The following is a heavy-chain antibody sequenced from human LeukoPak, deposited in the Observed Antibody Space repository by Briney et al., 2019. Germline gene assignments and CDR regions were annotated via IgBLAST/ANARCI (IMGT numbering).Heavy chain of an antibody. Sequence: GSAVTVSCKSSGGTFSSYAISRVRQAPGQGLEWMGGIIPIFGTANYAQKYEGRVTITTNESTSTAYMELSSLGSEDTGVYYCASGGTTGTFEIWGQGTLVTVSS. D-gene: IGHD1-1*01. J-gene: IGHJ3*02. CDR1: GGTFSSYA. CDR3: ASGGTTGTFEI. CDR2: IIPIFGTA. V-gene: IGHV1-69*05.